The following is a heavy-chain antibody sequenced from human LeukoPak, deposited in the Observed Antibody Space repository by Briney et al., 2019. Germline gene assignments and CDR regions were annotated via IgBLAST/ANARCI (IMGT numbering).Heavy chain of an antibody. D-gene: IGHD3-9*01. Sequence: SETLSLTCTVSGGSISSYYWSWIRQPPGKGLEWFGYIYDSGTTNYNPSLKSRVTISVDTSKNQFSLKLSSVTAADTAVYYCASGYDIVQFDYWGQGTLVTVSS. J-gene: IGHJ4*02. V-gene: IGHV4-59*12. CDR2: IYDSGTT. CDR3: ASGYDIVQFDY. CDR1: GGSISSYY.